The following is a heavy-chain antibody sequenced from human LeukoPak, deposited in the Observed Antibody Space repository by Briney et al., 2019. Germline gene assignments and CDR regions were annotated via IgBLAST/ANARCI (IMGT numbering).Heavy chain of an antibody. CDR3: ARDADGYED. Sequence: PGGSLRLSCAASGFTFDDYAMHWVRQAPGKGLEWVSGISWNSGRIGYADSVKGRFTISRDNAKNSLYLQMNSLRAEDTAMYYCARDADGYEDWGQGTLVIVSS. CDR2: ISWNSGRI. J-gene: IGHJ4*02. V-gene: IGHV3-9*01. D-gene: IGHD5-24*01. CDR1: GFTFDDYA.